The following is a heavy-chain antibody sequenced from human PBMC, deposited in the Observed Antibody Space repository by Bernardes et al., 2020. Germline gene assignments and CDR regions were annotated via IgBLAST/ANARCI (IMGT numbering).Heavy chain of an antibody. V-gene: IGHV3-21*01. J-gene: IGHJ4*02. D-gene: IGHD6-6*01. CDR3: AREGSSSPGAFDY. CDR1: GFTFSSYS. Sequence: GGSLIRSCAASGFTFSSYSMNWVRQAPGQGLEWVSSISSSSSYIYYADSVKGRFTISRDNAKNSLYLQMNSLRAEDTAVYYCAREGSSSPGAFDYWGQGTLVTVSS. CDR2: ISSSSSYI.